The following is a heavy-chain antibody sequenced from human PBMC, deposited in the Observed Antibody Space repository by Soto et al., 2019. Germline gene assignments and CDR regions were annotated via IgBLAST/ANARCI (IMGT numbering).Heavy chain of an antibody. V-gene: IGHV4-61*01. Sequence: QGQLQESGPGLVKPSETLSLTCTVSGGSVSSGSYYWSWIRQPPGKGLEWIGHIYSSGSTNDNPSLTCRVTISVDTSKIQFSLKLSSVTAADTAVYYCARDSTQKAYFDLWGRGALVTVSS. D-gene: IGHD2-2*01. CDR2: IYSSGST. CDR3: ARDSTQKAYFDL. CDR1: GGSVSSGSYY. J-gene: IGHJ2*01.